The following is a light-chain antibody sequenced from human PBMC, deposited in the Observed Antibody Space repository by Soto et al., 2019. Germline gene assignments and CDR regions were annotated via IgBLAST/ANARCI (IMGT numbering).Light chain of an antibody. CDR1: QSISSW. V-gene: IGKV1-5*03. J-gene: IGKJ1*01. CDR3: QQYNSYSWT. CDR2: KAS. Sequence: DIQMTQSPSTLSASVGDRVTITCRASQSISSWLAWYQQKPGKAPKLLIYKASSLESGVPSRFSGSGSGTEFTLTISSLPPDDFATYYCQQYNSYSWTFGHGTKVEIK.